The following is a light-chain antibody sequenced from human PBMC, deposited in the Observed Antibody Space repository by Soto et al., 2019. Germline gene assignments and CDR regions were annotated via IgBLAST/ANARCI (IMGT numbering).Light chain of an antibody. CDR3: QQYNSYSS. Sequence: DIQMTQSPSTVSASVGDRVTITSRASQSISSWLAWYQQKPGKAPKLLIYDASSLESGVPSRFSGSGSGTEFTLTISSLQPDDFATYYCQQYNSYSSFGQGTKVDIK. CDR2: DAS. CDR1: QSISSW. J-gene: IGKJ1*01. V-gene: IGKV1-5*01.